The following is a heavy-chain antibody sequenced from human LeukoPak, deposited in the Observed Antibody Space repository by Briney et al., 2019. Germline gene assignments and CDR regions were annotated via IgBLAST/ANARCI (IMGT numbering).Heavy chain of an antibody. CDR2: ISSSSSYI. CDR1: GFTFSSYS. J-gene: IGHJ5*02. CDR3: ARDLDYGGWFDP. D-gene: IGHD4-17*01. Sequence: GGSLRLSCAASGFTFSSYSMNWVRQAPGKGREWVSSISSSSSYIYYADSVKGRFTISRDNAKNSLYLQMNSLRAEDTAVYYCARDLDYGGWFDPWGQGTLVTVSS. V-gene: IGHV3-21*01.